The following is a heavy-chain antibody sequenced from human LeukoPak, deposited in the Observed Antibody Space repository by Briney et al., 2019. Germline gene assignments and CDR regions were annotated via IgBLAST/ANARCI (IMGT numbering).Heavy chain of an antibody. Sequence: SETLSLTCAVYGGSFSGYYWSWIRQPPGKGLEWIGEINHSGSTNYNPSLKSRATISVDTSKNQFSLKLSSVTAADTAVYYCARGTSNCSRTSCYFAFDIWGQGTMVTVSS. D-gene: IGHD2-2*01. J-gene: IGHJ3*02. CDR2: INHSGST. V-gene: IGHV4-34*01. CDR1: GGSFSGYY. CDR3: ARGTSNCSRTSCYFAFDI.